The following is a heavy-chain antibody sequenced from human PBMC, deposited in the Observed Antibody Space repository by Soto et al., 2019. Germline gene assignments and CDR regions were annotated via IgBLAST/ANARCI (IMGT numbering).Heavy chain of an antibody. CDR2: IYYRGYT. V-gene: IGHV4-59*01. J-gene: IGHJ6*02. Sequence: PSETLSLTCTVSGGSISSYYWSWIRQPPGKGLEWIGYIYYRGYTNYNPSLKSRVTISVDTSKNQFSLKLSSVTAADTAVYYCATAARRDLQQLVHYYYSMDVWGQGTTVTV. CDR1: GGSISSYY. D-gene: IGHD6-13*01. CDR3: ATAARRDLQQLVHYYYSMDV.